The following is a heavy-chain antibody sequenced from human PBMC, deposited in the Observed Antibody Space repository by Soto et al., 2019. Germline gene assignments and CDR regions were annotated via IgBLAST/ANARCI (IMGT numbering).Heavy chain of an antibody. D-gene: IGHD1-26*01. CDR3: ARDRELGVGHYFDY. CDR1: GFTFSSYG. V-gene: IGHV3-33*01. CDR2: IWYDGSNK. Sequence: PGGSLRLSCAASGFTFSSYGMHWVRQAPGKGLEWVAVIWYDGSNKYYADSVKGRFTISRDNSKNTLYLQMNSLRAEDTAVYYCARDRELGVGHYFDYWGQGTLVTVSS. J-gene: IGHJ4*02.